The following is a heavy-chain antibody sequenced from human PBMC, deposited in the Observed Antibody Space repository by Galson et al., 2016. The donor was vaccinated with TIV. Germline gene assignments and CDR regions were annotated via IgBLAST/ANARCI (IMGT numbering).Heavy chain of an antibody. Sequence: SLRLSCAASGFTFSGYMMNWVRQAPGKGLEWVSSISLRSSYIYYADSVKGRFAISRDNAKSSLFLQMNSLRAEDTAVYYCARVVSSGDYAFDAFDLCGQGTMVTVSS. CDR2: ISLRSSYI. J-gene: IGHJ3*01. CDR1: GFTFSGYM. CDR3: ARVVSSGDYAFDAFDL. V-gene: IGHV3-21*01. D-gene: IGHD4-17*01.